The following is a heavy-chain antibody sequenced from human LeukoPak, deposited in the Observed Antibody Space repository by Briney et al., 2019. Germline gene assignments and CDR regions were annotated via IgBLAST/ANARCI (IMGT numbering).Heavy chain of an antibody. J-gene: IGHJ4*02. CDR3: ARGRGDGSGSYIY. D-gene: IGHD3-10*01. CDR2: INPNSGGT. CDR1: GYTFTGYY. Sequence: EASVKVSCKASGYTFTGYYMHWVRQAPGQGLEWMGWINPNSGGTNYAQKFQGRVTMTRDTSISTAYMELSRLRSDDTAVYYCARGRGDGSGSYIYWGQGTLVTVSS. V-gene: IGHV1-2*02.